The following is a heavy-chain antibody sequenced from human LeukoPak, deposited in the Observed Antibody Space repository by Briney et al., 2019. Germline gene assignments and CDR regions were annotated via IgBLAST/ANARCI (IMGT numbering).Heavy chain of an antibody. CDR2: IRTSGST. Sequence: SETLSLTCTVSGGSISDYYWSWIRQPPGTGLEWIGYIRTSGSTNYSPSLASRVTMSVDTSKNQISLKLRSVTAADTAVYYCARPHSSTDFYAFDIWGQGTFVTVSS. CDR1: GGSISDYY. CDR3: ARPHSSTDFYAFDI. V-gene: IGHV4-4*09. D-gene: IGHD2-2*01. J-gene: IGHJ3*02.